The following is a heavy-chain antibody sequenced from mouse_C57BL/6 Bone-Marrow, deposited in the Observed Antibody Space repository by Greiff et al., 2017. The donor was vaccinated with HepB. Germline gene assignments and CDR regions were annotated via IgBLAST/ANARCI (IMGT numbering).Heavy chain of an antibody. J-gene: IGHJ4*01. CDR2: INYDGSST. CDR1: GFTFSDYY. Sequence: EVKLMESEGGLVQPGSSMKLSCTASGFTFSDYYMAWVRQVPEKGLEWVANINYDGSSTYYLDSLKSRFIISRDNAKNILYLQMSSLKSEDTATYYCAIYYHGSSYHYYAMDYWGQGTSVTVSS. V-gene: IGHV5-16*01. D-gene: IGHD1-1*01. CDR3: AIYYHGSSYHYYAMDY.